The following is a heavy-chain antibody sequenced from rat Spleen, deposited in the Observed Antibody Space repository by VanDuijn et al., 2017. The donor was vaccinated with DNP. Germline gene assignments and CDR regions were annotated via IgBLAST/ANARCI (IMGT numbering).Heavy chain of an antibody. Sequence: EVKLVESGGGLVQPGRSLKLSCTGSGFIFHDYWMGWVRQTPGKGLEWIGEINKDSRTKKYSPSLKDKFTISRDNAQNTLYLQMSNLGSEDTATYYCVRERYGVDYWGQGVMVTVSS. CDR2: INKDSRTK. V-gene: IGHV4-2*01. J-gene: IGHJ2*01. D-gene: IGHD1-7*01. CDR1: GFIFHDYW. CDR3: VRERYGVDY.